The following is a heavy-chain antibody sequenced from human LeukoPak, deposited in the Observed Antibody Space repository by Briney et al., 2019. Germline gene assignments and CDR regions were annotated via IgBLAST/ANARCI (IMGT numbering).Heavy chain of an antibody. CDR1: GFTFSSYG. CDR3: AKDNVGAKDY. CDR2: ILYDGSKN. V-gene: IGHV3-30*18. J-gene: IGHJ4*02. D-gene: IGHD1-26*01. Sequence: AGGSLRLSCAASGFTFSSYGMHWDRQAQGKGLEWVAVILYDGSKNYYADSVKGRFTISRDNSKNTLYLQMNSLRAEDTAVYYCAKDNVGAKDYWGQGTLVTVSS.